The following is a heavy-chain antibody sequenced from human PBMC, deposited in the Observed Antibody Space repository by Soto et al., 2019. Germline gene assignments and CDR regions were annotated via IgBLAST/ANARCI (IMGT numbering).Heavy chain of an antibody. V-gene: IGHV4-34*01. CDR2: INHSGST. CDR3: ARGGGSSSRKDWFDP. CDR1: GGSFSGYY. D-gene: IGHD6-13*01. Sequence: QVQLQQWGAGLLKPSETLSLTCAVYGGSFSGYYWSWIRQPPGKGLEWIGEINHSGSTNYNPSLKSRVTISVDTSKTQFSLKLSSVTAADTAVYYCARGGGSSSRKDWFDPWGQGTLVTVSS. J-gene: IGHJ5*02.